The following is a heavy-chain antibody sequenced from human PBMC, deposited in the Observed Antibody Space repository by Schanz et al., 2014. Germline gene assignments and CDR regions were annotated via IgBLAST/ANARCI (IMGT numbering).Heavy chain of an antibody. CDR2: ISVYTGNT. CDR3: AKAEYDILTDSYSRLDP. Sequence: QVQLVQSGAEVKKPGASVRVSCKASGYTFTTYAMSWVRQAPGQGLEWVGWISVYTGNTEYGQKVQGRVTMTADTSTNTAYMELRSLRSDDTAVYYCAKAEYDILTDSYSRLDPWGQGTLVTVSS. J-gene: IGHJ5*02. V-gene: IGHV1-18*01. CDR1: GYTFTTYA. D-gene: IGHD3-9*01.